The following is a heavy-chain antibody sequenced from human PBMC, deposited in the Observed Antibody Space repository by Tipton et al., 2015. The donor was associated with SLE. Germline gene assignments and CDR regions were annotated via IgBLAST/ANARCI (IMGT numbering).Heavy chain of an antibody. Sequence: SLRLSCAASGFTFSDYYMSWIRQAPGKGLEWVSYISSSSSYTNYADSVKGRFTISRDNAKNSLYLQMNSLRAEDTAVYYCARAGGTMIVTNPFDYWGQGTLVTVSS. J-gene: IGHJ4*02. CDR1: GFTFSDYY. V-gene: IGHV3-11*05. CDR2: ISSSSSYT. D-gene: IGHD3-22*01. CDR3: ARAGGTMIVTNPFDY.